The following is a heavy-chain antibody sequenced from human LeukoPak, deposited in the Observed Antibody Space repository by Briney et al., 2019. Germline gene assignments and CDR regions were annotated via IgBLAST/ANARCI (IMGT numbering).Heavy chain of an antibody. CDR1: GFTFSSYG. J-gene: IGHJ4*02. Sequence: GGSLRLSCAASGFTFSSYGMHWVRQAPGKGLEWVAVIWYDGSNKYYADSVKGRFTISRDNSKNTLYLQMNSLGAEDTAVYYCARSTMTTQHLDYWGQGTLVTVSS. D-gene: IGHD3-22*01. CDR3: ARSTMTTQHLDY. V-gene: IGHV3-33*01. CDR2: IWYDGSNK.